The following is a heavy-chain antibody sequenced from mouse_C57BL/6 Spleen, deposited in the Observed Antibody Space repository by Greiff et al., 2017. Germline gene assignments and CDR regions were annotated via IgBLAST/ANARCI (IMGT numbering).Heavy chain of an antibody. Sequence: VQLQQSGPELVKPGASVKLSCKASGYTFTSYDINWVKQRPGQGLEWIGWIYPRDGSTKYNEKVKGKATVTVDTSSSTAYMELHSLTSEDSAVYFCARSDGNHAMDYWGQGTSVTVSS. D-gene: IGHD2-1*01. J-gene: IGHJ4*01. CDR3: ARSDGNHAMDY. CDR2: IYPRDGST. CDR1: GYTFTSYD. V-gene: IGHV1-85*01.